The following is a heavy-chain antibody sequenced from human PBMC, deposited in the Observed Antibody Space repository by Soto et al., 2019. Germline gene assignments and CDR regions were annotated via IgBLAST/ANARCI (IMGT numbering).Heavy chain of an antibody. CDR3: ARALVLASPTLTLKEENDDY. CDR2: ISSSSSYI. V-gene: IGHV3-21*01. Sequence: TGGSLRLSCAASGFTFSSYSMNWVRQAPGKGLEWVSSISSSSSYIYYADSVKGRFTISRDNAKNSLYLQMNSLRAEDTAVYYCARALVLASPTLTLKEENDDYWGQGTLVTVSS. CDR1: GFTFSSYS. J-gene: IGHJ4*02. D-gene: IGHD6-13*01.